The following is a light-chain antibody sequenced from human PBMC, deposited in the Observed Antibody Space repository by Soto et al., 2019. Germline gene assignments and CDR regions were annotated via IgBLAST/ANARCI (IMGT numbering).Light chain of an antibody. J-gene: IGKJ4*01. CDR2: DAF. Sequence: EIVMTQSPATLSVSPGERATLSCRASQSVDNNLAWFQQKPGQAPRLLIYDAFTRATGFPARFSGSGSGTELTLTIRCLQSEDFAVYYCQQYTRWPLTFGGGTKVEIK. CDR3: QQYTRWPLT. CDR1: QSVDNN. V-gene: IGKV3D-15*01.